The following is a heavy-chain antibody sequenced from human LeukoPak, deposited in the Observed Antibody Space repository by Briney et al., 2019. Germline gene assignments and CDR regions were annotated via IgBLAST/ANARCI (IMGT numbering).Heavy chain of an antibody. V-gene: IGHV4-39*01. CDR1: GGSISNRNYY. D-gene: IGHD1-26*01. J-gene: IGHJ4*02. CDR2: FYYTGNT. CDR3: ASHTSGSYRYYFDY. Sequence: PSETLSLTCTVSGGSISNRNYYWGXIRQSXEKGLEWIGSFYYTGNTWYNPSLKSRATISVDMSENQFSLELSSVTAADTAVYYCASHTSGSYRYYFDYWGQGILVTVSS.